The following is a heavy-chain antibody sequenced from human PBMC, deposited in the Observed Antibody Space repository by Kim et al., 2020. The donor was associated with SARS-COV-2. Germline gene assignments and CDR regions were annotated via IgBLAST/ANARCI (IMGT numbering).Heavy chain of an antibody. CDR2: IDPSDSYT. J-gene: IGHJ6*02. V-gene: IGHV5-10-1*01. CDR3: ATRGHYPDTPDYYYYGMDV. CDR1: GYSFTSYW. Sequence: GESLKISCKGSGYSFTSYWISWVRQMPGKGLEWMGRIDPSDSYTNYSPSFQGHVTISADKSISTAYLQWSSLKASDTAMYYCATRGHYPDTPDYYYYGMDVWGQGTTVTVSS. D-gene: IGHD5-18*01.